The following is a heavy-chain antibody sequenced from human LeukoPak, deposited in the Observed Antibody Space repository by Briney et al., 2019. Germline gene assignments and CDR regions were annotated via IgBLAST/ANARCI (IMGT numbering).Heavy chain of an antibody. D-gene: IGHD3-3*01. J-gene: IGHJ4*02. V-gene: IGHV3-9*01. CDR1: GFTFDDYA. CDR3: ARDPITIFGVIDY. CDR2: ISWNSGSI. Sequence: PGGSLRLSCAASGFTFDDYAMHWVRQAPGKGLEWVSGISWNSGSIGYADSVKGRFTISRDNAKNSLYLQMNSLRADDTAVYYCARDPITIFGVIDYWGQGILVTVSS.